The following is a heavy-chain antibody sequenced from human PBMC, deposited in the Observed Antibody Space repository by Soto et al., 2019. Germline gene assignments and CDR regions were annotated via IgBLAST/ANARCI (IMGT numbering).Heavy chain of an antibody. CDR2: IYFSGST. CDR1: GGSISSGGYY. D-gene: IGHD2-2*01. CDR3: ARALTDSEIVVVPAALPSFNWFDP. J-gene: IGHJ5*02. V-gene: IGHV4-31*03. Sequence: SETLSLTCTVSGGSISSGGYYWSWIRQHPGKGLEWIGYIYFSGSTYYNPSLKSRVTISLDTSKNQFSLKLSSVTAADTAVYYCARALTDSEIVVVPAALPSFNWFDPWGQGTLVTVSS.